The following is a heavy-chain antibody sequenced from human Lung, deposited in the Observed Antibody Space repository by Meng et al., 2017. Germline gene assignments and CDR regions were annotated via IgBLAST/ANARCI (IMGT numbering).Heavy chain of an antibody. J-gene: IGHJ6*02. D-gene: IGHD6-13*01. Sequence: SETLSLTCAIPGDTVSSNCASWNWIRQSPSRGLEWLGRTYYRSKWSNDYAVSVKSRMTINPDTSKNQFSLQLNSVTPEDTAVYYCARDIYTSTWLGMDVWGQGTTVTVSS. CDR1: GDTVSSNCAS. CDR3: ARDIYTSTWLGMDV. CDR2: TYYRSKWSN. V-gene: IGHV6-1*01.